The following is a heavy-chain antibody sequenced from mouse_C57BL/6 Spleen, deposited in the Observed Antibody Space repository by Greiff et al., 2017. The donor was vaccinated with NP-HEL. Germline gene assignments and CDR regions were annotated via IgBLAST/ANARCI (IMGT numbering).Heavy chain of an antibody. V-gene: IGHV1-55*01. CDR1: GYTFTSYW. J-gene: IGHJ4*01. Sequence: VQLQQSGAELVKPGASVKMSCKASGYTFTSYWITWVKQRPGQGLEWIGDIYPGSGSTNYNEKFKSKATLTVDTSSSTAYMQLSSLTSEDSAVYYCARGGYYYGSTNYYAMDYWGQRTSVTVSS. CDR3: ARGGYYYGSTNYYAMDY. D-gene: IGHD1-1*01. CDR2: IYPGSGST.